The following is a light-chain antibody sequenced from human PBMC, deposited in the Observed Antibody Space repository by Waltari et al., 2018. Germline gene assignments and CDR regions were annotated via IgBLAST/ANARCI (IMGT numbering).Light chain of an antibody. CDR3: SSFTTSGTYV. J-gene: IGLJ1*01. CDR1: SSAVGASNF. CDR2: DVN. V-gene: IGLV2-14*03. Sequence: QSALTQPASVSGSPGQSIATSCAGTSSAVGASNFVSWYQQHPGKAPTLMIYDVNDRPSGVSDLFSGSKSGNTASLTISALQTEDESDYYCSSFTTSGTYVFGTGTKVTVL.